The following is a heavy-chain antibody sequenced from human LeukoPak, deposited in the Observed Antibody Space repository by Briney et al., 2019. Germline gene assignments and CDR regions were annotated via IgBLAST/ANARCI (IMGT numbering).Heavy chain of an antibody. V-gene: IGHV3-21*01. CDR3: ARVGPLLWFRESTDAFDI. J-gene: IGHJ3*02. CDR1: GFTFSSYS. Sequence: GGSLRLSCAASGFTFSSYSMNWVRQAPGKGLEWVSSISSSSSYLYYADSVKGRFTISRDNAKNSLYLQMNSLRAEDTAVYYCARVGPLLWFRESTDAFDIWGQGTMVTVSS. CDR2: ISSSSSYL. D-gene: IGHD3-10*01.